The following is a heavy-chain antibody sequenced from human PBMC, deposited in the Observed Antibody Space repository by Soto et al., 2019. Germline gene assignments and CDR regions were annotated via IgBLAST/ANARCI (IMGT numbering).Heavy chain of an antibody. Sequence: GGSLRLSCAASGFTFSSYGMHWVRQAPGKGLEWVAVIWYDGSNKYYADSGKGRFTISRDNSKNTLYLQMNSLRAEDTAVYYCARTPYYYGSGSYGAGGYGMDVWGQGTTVTVSS. CDR1: GFTFSSYG. J-gene: IGHJ6*02. D-gene: IGHD3-10*01. CDR2: IWYDGSNK. CDR3: ARTPYYYGSGSYGAGGYGMDV. V-gene: IGHV3-33*01.